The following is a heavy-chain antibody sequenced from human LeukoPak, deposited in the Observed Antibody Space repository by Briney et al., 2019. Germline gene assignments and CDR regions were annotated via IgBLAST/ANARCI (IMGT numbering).Heavy chain of an antibody. CDR1: GGSISGYY. D-gene: IGHD5-12*01. J-gene: IGHJ4*02. CDR2: IYYSGST. V-gene: IGHV4-39*07. Sequence: SETLSLTCNVFGGSISGYYWGWIRQPPGKGLEWIGSIYYSGSTYYNPSLKSRVTISVDTSKNQFSLKVSSVTAADTAVYYCARDDRPFQWVVDWGQGTLVTVSS. CDR3: ARDDRPFQWVVD.